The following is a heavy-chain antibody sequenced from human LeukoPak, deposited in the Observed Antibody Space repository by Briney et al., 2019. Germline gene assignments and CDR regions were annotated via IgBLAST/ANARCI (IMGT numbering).Heavy chain of an antibody. D-gene: IGHD1-7*01. Sequence: SETLSLTCTVSGGSISSYYWSWIRQPPGKGLEWIGYIYYSGSTNYNPSLKSRVTISVDTSKNQFSLKLRFVTAADTAVYYCARDRRPGTADAFDIWGQGTMVTVSS. CDR3: ARDRRPGTADAFDI. CDR1: GGSISSYY. CDR2: IYYSGST. V-gene: IGHV4-59*12. J-gene: IGHJ3*02.